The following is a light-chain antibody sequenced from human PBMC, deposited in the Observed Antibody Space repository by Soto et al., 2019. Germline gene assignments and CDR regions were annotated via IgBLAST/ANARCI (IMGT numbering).Light chain of an antibody. CDR2: ENN. J-gene: IGLJ2*01. CDR3: GTWHSRLRTWL. Sequence: QSVLTQPPSVSAAPGQKVTLSCSGTSSNIGTNYVSWYQQFPGAAPKILIYENNQRPSGIPDRFAGSKSGPSATLGITGLQTGDEADYYCGTWHSRLRTWLFGGGTKRTVL. CDR1: SSNIGTNY. V-gene: IGLV1-51*02.